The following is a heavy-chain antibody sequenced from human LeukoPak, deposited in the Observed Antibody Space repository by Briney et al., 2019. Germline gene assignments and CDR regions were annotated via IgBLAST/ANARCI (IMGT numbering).Heavy chain of an antibody. CDR1: GFTFSSYA. V-gene: IGHV3-23*01. CDR3: AKSIPALKIAAAADSYFDY. J-gene: IGHJ4*02. Sequence: GGSLRLSCAASGFTFSSYAMSWVRQAPGKGLEWVSAISGSGGSTYYADSVKGRFTISRDNSKNTLYLQMNSLRAEDTAVYYCAKSIPALKIAAAADSYFDYWGQGTLVTVSS. D-gene: IGHD6-13*01. CDR2: ISGSGGST.